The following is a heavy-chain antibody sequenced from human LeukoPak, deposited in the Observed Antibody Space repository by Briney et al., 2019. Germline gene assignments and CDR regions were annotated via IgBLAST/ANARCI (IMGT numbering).Heavy chain of an antibody. CDR1: GYTFTSYG. CDR3: ARGPHKRTYDRDNWFDP. V-gene: IGHV1-18*01. Sequence: ASVKVSCKASGYTFTSYGISWVRQAPGQGLEWMGWISAYNGNTNYAQKFQGRVTMTRDMSTSTVYMELSSLRSEDTAVYYCARGPHKRTYDRDNWFDPWGQGTLVTVSS. CDR2: ISAYNGNT. D-gene: IGHD3-3*01. J-gene: IGHJ5*02.